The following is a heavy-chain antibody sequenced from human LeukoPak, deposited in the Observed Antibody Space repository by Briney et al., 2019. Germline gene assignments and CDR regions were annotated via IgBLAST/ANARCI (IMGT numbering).Heavy chain of an antibody. CDR3: AKDYYGSGSSSCGMDV. CDR2: ISYDGSNK. D-gene: IGHD3-10*01. J-gene: IGHJ6*02. CDR1: GFTFSSYV. Sequence: GGSLRLSCAASGFTFSSYVIHWVRRAPGKGLEWVAMISYDGSNKYYADSVKGRFTISRDNSKNTLYLQMNSLETEDTAVYYCAKDYYGSGSSSCGMDVWGQGTTVTVSS. V-gene: IGHV3-30-3*01.